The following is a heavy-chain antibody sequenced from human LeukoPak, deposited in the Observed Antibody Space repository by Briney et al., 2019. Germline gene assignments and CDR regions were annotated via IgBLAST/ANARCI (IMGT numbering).Heavy chain of an antibody. CDR3: ARGMHYYDSSHYFDY. J-gene: IGHJ4*02. CDR1: GFTFDDYG. D-gene: IGHD3-22*01. Sequence: GGSLRLSCAASGFTFDDYGMSWVRQAPGKGLEWVSGINWNGGSTGYADSVKGRFTISRDNAKNSLYLQMNSLRAENTALYYCARGMHYYDSSHYFDYWGQGTLVTVSS. CDR2: INWNGGST. V-gene: IGHV3-20*04.